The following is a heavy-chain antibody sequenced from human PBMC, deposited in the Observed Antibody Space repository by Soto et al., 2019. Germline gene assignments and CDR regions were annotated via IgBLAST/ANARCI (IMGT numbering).Heavy chain of an antibody. J-gene: IGHJ4*02. CDR3: ARDRVGLDY. CDR2: ISTTRTTI. Sequence: EVQLVESGGGLVQPGGSRKLSCEASGFTFSNYNMNWVRQAPGKGLEWLAYISTTRTTIYYEDSVKGRFTIARDNVKSSMYLYMNSLRDEDTSVYYCARDRVGLDYWGQGTLVTVSA. V-gene: IGHV3-48*02. CDR1: GFTFSNYN. D-gene: IGHD3-16*01.